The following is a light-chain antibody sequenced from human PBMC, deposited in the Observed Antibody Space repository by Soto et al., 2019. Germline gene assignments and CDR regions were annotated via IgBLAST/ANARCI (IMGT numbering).Light chain of an antibody. Sequence: QAVVTQPPSASGSPGQSVTISCTGTSSDVGAYDYVSWYQQHPGKAPKLMIYEINKRPSGVPDRFSGSKSGNTASLTVSGLQAEDEADYYCSAYTSRSTLVFGGGTKLTVL. CDR2: EIN. CDR1: SSDVGAYDY. J-gene: IGLJ2*01. V-gene: IGLV2-8*01. CDR3: SAYTSRSTLV.